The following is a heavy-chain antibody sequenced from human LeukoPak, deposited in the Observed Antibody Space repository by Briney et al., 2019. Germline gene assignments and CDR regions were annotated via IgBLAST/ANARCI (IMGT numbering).Heavy chain of an antibody. Sequence: SETLSLTCTVSGGSFTNYYWSWIRQPAGEGLEWIGHINTKGSTSSNPSLKSPVIMSVDTSKNQFSLKLSSVTAADTAVYYCARALPYDAFDIWGQGTMVTVSS. CDR1: GGSFTNYY. CDR3: ARALPYDAFDI. V-gene: IGHV4-4*07. J-gene: IGHJ3*02. CDR2: INTKGST.